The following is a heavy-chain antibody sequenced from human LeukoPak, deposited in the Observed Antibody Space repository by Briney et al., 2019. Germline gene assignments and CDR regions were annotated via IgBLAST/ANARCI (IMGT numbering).Heavy chain of an antibody. CDR1: GFTFPNYV. V-gene: IGHV3-23*01. CDR2: ISGSGGNT. CDR3: ANEYSKGDV. D-gene: IGHD4-11*01. J-gene: IGHJ3*01. Sequence: PGGSLRLSCAASGFTFPNYVMSWVRQAPGKGLEWVSAISGSGGNTYYADSVKGRFTIPRDNSKNTLYLQMNSLRAEDAAVYYCANEYSKGDVWGQGTMVTVSS.